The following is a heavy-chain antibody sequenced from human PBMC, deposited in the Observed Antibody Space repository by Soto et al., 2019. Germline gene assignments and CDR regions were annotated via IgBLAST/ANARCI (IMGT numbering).Heavy chain of an antibody. CDR2: IWYDGSNK. Sequence: GGSLRLSCAASGFTFSSYGMHWVRQAPGKGLEWVAVIWYDGSNKYHADSVKGRFTISRDNSKNTLYLQMNSLRAEDTAVYYCARSGPRVSYYYYMDVWGKGTTVTVSS. CDR1: GFTFSSYG. J-gene: IGHJ6*03. V-gene: IGHV3-33*01. D-gene: IGHD3-10*01. CDR3: ARSGPRVSYYYYMDV.